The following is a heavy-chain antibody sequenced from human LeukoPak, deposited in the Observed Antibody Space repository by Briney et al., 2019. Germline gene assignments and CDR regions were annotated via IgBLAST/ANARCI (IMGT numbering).Heavy chain of an antibody. D-gene: IGHD3-10*01. Sequence: GGSLRLSCVVSEFNFRNHWMSWVRQAPGKGLEWVANIKTDGSEKYYVDSVKGRFTISRDNAKNSLYLQMNSLRAEDTAVYYCARLYGSGSYTSYNWFDPWGQGTLVTVSS. CDR1: EFNFRNHW. V-gene: IGHV3-7*01. CDR3: ARLYGSGSYTSYNWFDP. CDR2: IKTDGSEK. J-gene: IGHJ5*02.